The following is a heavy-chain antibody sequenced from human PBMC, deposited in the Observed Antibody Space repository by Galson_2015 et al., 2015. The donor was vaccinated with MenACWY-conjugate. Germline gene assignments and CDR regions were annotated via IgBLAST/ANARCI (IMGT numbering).Heavy chain of an antibody. Sequence: SETLSLTCTVSGGSISSYYLSWIRQPPGKGLEWIGYIYYSGTTKYNPSLKSRVTISADTSKTQFSLRLNSVTAADTAVYYCARRHGSSGSCFFDYWGQGSLVTVSS. CDR2: IYYSGTT. D-gene: IGHD2-15*01. CDR3: ARRHGSSGSCFFDY. CDR1: GGSISSYY. J-gene: IGHJ4*02. V-gene: IGHV4-59*08.